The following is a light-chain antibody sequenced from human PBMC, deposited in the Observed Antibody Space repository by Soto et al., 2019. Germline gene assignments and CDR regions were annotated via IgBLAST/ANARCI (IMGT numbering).Light chain of an antibody. Sequence: EIVLTQSPGTLSLSPGERATFSCRASQSVSSNYLAWYQQKPGQAPRLLIYGAFKRATGIPDRVSGRGSGRDCTVTISRTEPEDLAVYCCQQYGSSPRMFGQGIKVEIK. CDR3: QQYGSSPRM. J-gene: IGKJ1*01. CDR2: GAF. CDR1: QSVSSNY. V-gene: IGKV3-20*01.